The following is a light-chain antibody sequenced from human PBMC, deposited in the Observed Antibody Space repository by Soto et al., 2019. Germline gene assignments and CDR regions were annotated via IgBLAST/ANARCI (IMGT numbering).Light chain of an antibody. CDR3: QQYNNWPLT. V-gene: IGKV3-15*01. CDR1: QSVGSN. Sequence: EIVMTQSPATLSVSPGERATLSCRASQSVGSNLAWYRQKPGQAPRLLIYGASTRATGIPARFSGSGSGTEFTLTISSLQSEDFAVYYCQQYNNWPLTFGGGTKVEIK. CDR2: GAS. J-gene: IGKJ4*01.